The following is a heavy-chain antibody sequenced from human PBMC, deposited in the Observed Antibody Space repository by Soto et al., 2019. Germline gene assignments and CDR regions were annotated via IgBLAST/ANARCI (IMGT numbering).Heavy chain of an antibody. J-gene: IGHJ6*02. D-gene: IGHD6-6*01. V-gene: IGHV3-23*01. CDR1: GFTFSSYA. Sequence: PGGSLRLSCAASGFTFSSYAMSWVRQAPGKGLEWVSSISGSGGSTYYADSVKGRFTISRENSKNTLYLQMNSLRAEDKAVYYCAKVTYSSSSDGSYYYYGMDVWGQGTTVTVSS. CDR2: ISGSGGST. CDR3: AKVTYSSSSDGSYYYYGMDV.